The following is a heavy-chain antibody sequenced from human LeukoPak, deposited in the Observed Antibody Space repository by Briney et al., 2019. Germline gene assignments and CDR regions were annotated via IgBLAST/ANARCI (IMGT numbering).Heavy chain of an antibody. CDR1: GYTFTSYG. CDR3: AGERETWIQLWSLDY. V-gene: IGHV1-18*01. Sequence: ASVKVSCKASGYTFTSYGISWVRQAPGQGLEWMGWISAYNGNTNYAQKLQGRVTMTTDTSTSTAYMELRSLRSDDTAVYYCAGERETWIQLWSLDYWGQGTLVTVSS. J-gene: IGHJ4*02. D-gene: IGHD5-18*01. CDR2: ISAYNGNT.